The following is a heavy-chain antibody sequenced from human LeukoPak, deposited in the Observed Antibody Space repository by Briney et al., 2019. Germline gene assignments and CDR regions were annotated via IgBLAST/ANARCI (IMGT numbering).Heavy chain of an antibody. CDR2: INHSGST. Sequence: SETLSLTCAVYGGSFSGYYWSWIRQPPGKGLEWIGEINHSGSTNYNPSLKSRVTISVDTSKNQFSLKLSSVTAADTAVYYCAREVEYSSSSGLGWFDPWGQGTLVTVSS. CDR3: AREVEYSSSSGLGWFDP. D-gene: IGHD6-6*01. V-gene: IGHV4-34*01. J-gene: IGHJ5*02. CDR1: GGSFSGYY.